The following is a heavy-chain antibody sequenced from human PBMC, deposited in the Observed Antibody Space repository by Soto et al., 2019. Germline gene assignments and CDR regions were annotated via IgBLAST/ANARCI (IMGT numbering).Heavy chain of an antibody. CDR2: INPNSGGT. Sequence: ASVKVSCKASGYTFTGYYMHWVRQAPGQGLEWMGWINPNSGGTNYAQKFQGWVTMTRDTSISTAYMELSRLRSDDTAVYYCARGVSSGWPKTPDYFDYWGQGTLVTVSS. CDR3: ARGVSSGWPKTPDYFDY. CDR1: GYTFTGYY. V-gene: IGHV1-2*04. J-gene: IGHJ4*02. D-gene: IGHD6-19*01.